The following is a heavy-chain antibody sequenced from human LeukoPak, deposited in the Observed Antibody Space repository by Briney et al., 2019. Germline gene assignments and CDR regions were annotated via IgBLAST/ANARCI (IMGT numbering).Heavy chain of an antibody. Sequence: ASVKVSCKASGYTFTSYYMHWVRQAPGQGLEWMGIINPSGGSTSYAQKFQGRVTMTRDTSISTAYMELSRLRSDDTAVYYCARDRGLYYDSSGYYGGGYYYMDVWGKGTTVTVSS. D-gene: IGHD3-22*01. CDR1: GYTFTSYY. V-gene: IGHV1-46*01. CDR3: ARDRGLYYDSSGYYGGGYYYMDV. J-gene: IGHJ6*03. CDR2: INPSGGST.